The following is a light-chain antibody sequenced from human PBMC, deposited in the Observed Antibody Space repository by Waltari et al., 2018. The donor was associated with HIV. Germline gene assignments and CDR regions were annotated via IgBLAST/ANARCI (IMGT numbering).Light chain of an antibody. CDR1: ALAKQD. Sequence: SYELTQPPSVSVSPGQTARITCSGAALAKQDGYWYQQKAGQAPVVIIYKDSERPAGIPERISGSSSGTTVTLTIRGVKTEDEADYYCQSTDSSGIYVFGSGTKVTVV. CDR3: QSTDSSGIYV. J-gene: IGLJ1*01. V-gene: IGLV3-25*03. CDR2: KDS.